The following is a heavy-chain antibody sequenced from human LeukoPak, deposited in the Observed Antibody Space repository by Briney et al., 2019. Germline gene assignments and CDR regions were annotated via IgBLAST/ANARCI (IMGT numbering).Heavy chain of an antibody. CDR2: IYYSGNT. V-gene: IGHV4-59*01. D-gene: IGHD3-16*01. Sequence: PSETLSLTCSVSDGSINSYHWSWIRQPPGKGLEWIGYIYYSGNTNYNPSLKSRVTISVDTSKKQFSLKLSSVTAADTAVYYCARGGTSRFDYWGQGTLVTVSS. CDR3: ARGGTSRFDY. J-gene: IGHJ4*02. CDR1: DGSINSYH.